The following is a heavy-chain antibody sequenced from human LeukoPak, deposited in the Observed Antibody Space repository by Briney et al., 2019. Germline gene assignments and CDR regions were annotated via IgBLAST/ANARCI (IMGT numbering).Heavy chain of an antibody. CDR3: AREQNSGGFDY. Sequence: GGSXXXXXXXXXXTFXXXXMXWIRQAPGKGLEWVSYISSSGSTIHYADSVKGRFTISRDNAKNSLYLQMNSLRAEDTAVYYCAREQNSGGFDYWGQGTLVTVSS. CDR2: ISSSGSTI. D-gene: IGHD4-23*01. J-gene: IGHJ4*02. CDR1: XXTFXXXX. V-gene: IGHV3-11*01.